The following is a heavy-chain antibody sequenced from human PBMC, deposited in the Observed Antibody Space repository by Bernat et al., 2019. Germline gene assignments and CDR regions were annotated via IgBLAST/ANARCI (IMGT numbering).Heavy chain of an antibody. CDR2: INSDGSST. CDR3: ARDQYSSTWEPFDC. V-gene: IGHV3-74*01. Sequence: EVQLVESGGGLVQPGGSLRLSCAASGLTFSSHWMHWVRQAPGKGLVWVSRINSDGSSTSYADSVKGRFTISRDYAKNTLFLQMTSLRAEDTAVYYCARDQYSSTWEPFDCWGQGTLVTVSS. D-gene: IGHD6-13*01. CDR1: GLTFSSHW. J-gene: IGHJ4*02.